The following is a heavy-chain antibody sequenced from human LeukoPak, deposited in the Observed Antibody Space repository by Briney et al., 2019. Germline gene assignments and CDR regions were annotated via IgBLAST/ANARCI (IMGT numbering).Heavy chain of an antibody. CDR2: ICSSGSYK. J-gene: IGHJ4*02. D-gene: IGHD5-24*01. CDR3: ARVVRDGYNYRPFGY. CDR1: GFTFSDYY. V-gene: IGHV3-11*01. Sequence: GGSLRLSCAASGFTFSDYYMSWIRQAPGKGLEWVSYICSSGSYKYYADPVKGRFTIPRDNAKNSLYLQMNSLRAEETAGYYWARVVRDGYNYRPFGYWGQGTLGTVSS.